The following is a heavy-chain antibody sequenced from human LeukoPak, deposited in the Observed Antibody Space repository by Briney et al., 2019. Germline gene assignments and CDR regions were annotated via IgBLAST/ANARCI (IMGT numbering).Heavy chain of an antibody. CDR2: INPSGGST. CDR3: ARSVEGYCSGGSCYSYYYYMDV. J-gene: IGHJ6*03. CDR1: GYTFTSYY. V-gene: IGHV1-46*01. D-gene: IGHD2-15*01. Sequence: GASVKVSCKASGYTFTSYYMHWVRQAPGQGLEWMGIINPSGGSTSYAQKFQGRVTMTRDTSTSTVYMELSSLRSEDTAVYYCARSVEGYCSGGSCYSYYYYMDVWGKGTTVTVSS.